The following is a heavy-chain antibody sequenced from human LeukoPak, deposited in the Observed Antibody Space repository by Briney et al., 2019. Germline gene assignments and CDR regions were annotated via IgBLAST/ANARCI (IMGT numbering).Heavy chain of an antibody. CDR3: ARRYCSSTSCTLDY. CDR2: ISSSGSTI. V-gene: IGHV3-48*03. CDR1: GFTFSSYE. Sequence: GGSLRLSCAASGFTFSSYEMNWVRQAPGQGLEWVSYISSSGSTICYADSVKGRFTISRDNAKNSLYPQMNSLRAEDTAVYYCARRYCSSTSCTLDYWGQGTLVTVSS. J-gene: IGHJ4*02. D-gene: IGHD2-2*01.